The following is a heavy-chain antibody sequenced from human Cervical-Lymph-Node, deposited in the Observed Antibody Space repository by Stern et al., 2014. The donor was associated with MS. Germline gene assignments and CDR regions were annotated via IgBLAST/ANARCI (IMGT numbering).Heavy chain of an antibody. CDR3: ARGRDSGSWIIDY. J-gene: IGHJ4*02. CDR2: FSAAKDHA. D-gene: IGHD5-12*01. CDR1: GYTFSYYA. V-gene: IGHV1-3*01. Sequence: QVQLVQSGAEGMKPGASVKVSCKASGYTFSYYATHWVRQAPGQRPEWMGCFSAAKDHAEYSDNFQGRVTITRDTTANTDYMELNSLTSEDTAVYFCARGRDSGSWIIDYWGLGTLVTVSS.